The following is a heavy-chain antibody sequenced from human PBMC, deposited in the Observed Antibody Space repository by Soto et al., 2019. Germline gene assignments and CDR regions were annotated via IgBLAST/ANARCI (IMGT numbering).Heavy chain of an antibody. CDR3: ARGSGIAIFGGVVRPHYYYYGMDV. J-gene: IGHJ6*02. V-gene: IGHV3-23*01. D-gene: IGHD3-3*01. Sequence: GGSLRLSCATSGFTFINYPMNWVLQAPWKGLEWVSGISAGGDRTYYADSVKGRFTIFRGNSKNTLYLQMNSLRAEDTAVYYCARGSGIAIFGGVVRPHYYYYGMDVWGQGTTVTVSS. CDR2: ISAGGDRT. CDR1: GFTFINYP.